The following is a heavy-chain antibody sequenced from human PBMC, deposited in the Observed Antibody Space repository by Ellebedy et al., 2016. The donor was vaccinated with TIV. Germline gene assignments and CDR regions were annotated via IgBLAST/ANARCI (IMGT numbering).Heavy chain of an antibody. CDR1: GFTFSSSA. Sequence: GGSLRLSCAASGFTFSSSAMSWVRQAPGKGLEWVSTICSSGGCTYDADSVKGRFIISRDNSDDTLYLQMNSLTAEDTAVYYCARGTGVFDSWGQGTLVTVSS. CDR3: ARGTGVFDS. D-gene: IGHD1-1*01. V-gene: IGHV3-23*01. CDR2: ICSSGGCT. J-gene: IGHJ5*01.